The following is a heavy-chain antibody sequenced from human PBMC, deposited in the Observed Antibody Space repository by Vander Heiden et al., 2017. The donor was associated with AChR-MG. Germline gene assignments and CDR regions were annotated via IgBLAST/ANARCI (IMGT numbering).Heavy chain of an antibody. CDR2: IEWDYDK. CDR3: ARTYTSSGYSYGDYYYGMDV. V-gene: IGHV2-70*04. Sequence: VTLQQSGPALVTPTQTLPLTCPFPGFSRRTSGLRMSWSRELPWKALEWLARIEWDYDKFYSTSMKTKPNSVKDTSKNQVVHTMTNMFLVDTATYYCARTYTSSGYSYGDYYYGMDVWGQGTTVTVSS. J-gene: IGHJ6*02. D-gene: IGHD5-18*01. CDR1: GFSRRTSGLR.